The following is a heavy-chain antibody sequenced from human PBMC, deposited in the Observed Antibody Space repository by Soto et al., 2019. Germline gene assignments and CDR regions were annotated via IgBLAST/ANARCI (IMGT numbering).Heavy chain of an antibody. CDR2: ISHNGGSK. CDR1: GFTFSDTG. V-gene: IGHV3-30*18. J-gene: IGHJ5*02. CDR3: AKDLYSSGWYNYFDP. D-gene: IGHD6-19*01. Sequence: LGGSLRLSCVGSGFTFSDTGMHWVRQAPGKGLEWVAMISHNGGSKQYKDSVRGRFTISRDNSENTVYLLMDSLRAEDTAVYFCAKDLYSSGWYNYFDPWGQGTPVTVSS.